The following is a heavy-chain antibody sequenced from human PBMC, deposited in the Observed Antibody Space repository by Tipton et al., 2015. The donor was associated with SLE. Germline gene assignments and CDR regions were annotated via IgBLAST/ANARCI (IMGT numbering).Heavy chain of an antibody. J-gene: IGHJ4*02. CDR1: GYTFNTYG. V-gene: IGHV1-18*01. CDR3: ARDNMLFGVRRAGFAAFDY. Sequence: QLVQSGAEVKKPGASAKVSCKASGYTFNTYGISWVRQAPGQGLEWMGWISAYNGETNFAQMLQGRVTMTTDTSTSTAYMELRSLRSDDTAVYYCARDNMLFGVRRAGFAAFDYWGQGTLVTVSS. CDR2: ISAYNGET. D-gene: IGHD3-3*01.